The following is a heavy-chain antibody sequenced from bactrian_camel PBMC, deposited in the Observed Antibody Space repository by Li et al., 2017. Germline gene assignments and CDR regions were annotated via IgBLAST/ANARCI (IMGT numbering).Heavy chain of an antibody. D-gene: IGHD1*01. CDR2: IDAIDKK. V-gene: IGHV3S55*01. Sequence: HVQLVESGGGSVQAGGSLRLSCAASRTTYYSSYCMGWFRQVPGKEREGVATIDAIDKKRYADPVTGRFTISRDRTKKTLTLEMNSLKPEDTAMYYCAAAYGAGGTCRVMDVTSGYSDQGTQVTVS. CDR1: RTTYYSSYC. CDR3: AAAYGAGGTCRVMDVTSGY. J-gene: IGHJ6*01.